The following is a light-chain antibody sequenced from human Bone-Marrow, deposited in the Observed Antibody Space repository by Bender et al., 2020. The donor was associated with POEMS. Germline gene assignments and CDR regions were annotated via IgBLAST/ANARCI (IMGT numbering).Light chain of an antibody. CDR3: SSWDDSLSGWV. V-gene: IGLV1-51*01. Sequence: QSVLTQPPSVSAAPGQKVTISCSGSSSSLRNNRVSWHQHLPGTAPKLLIYDDNKRPSGIPDRFSGSKSGTSASLAISDIQSEDEGDYYCSSWDDSLSGWVFGGGTKLTVL. CDR1: SSSLRNNR. CDR2: DDN. J-gene: IGLJ3*02.